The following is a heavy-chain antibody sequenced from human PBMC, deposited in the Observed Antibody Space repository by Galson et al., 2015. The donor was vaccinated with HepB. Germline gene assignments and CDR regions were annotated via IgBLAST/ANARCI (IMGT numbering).Heavy chain of an antibody. CDR1: GFTFNSYA. CDR2: ISAGADRT. V-gene: IGHV3-23*01. J-gene: IGHJ4*01. D-gene: IGHD4-11*01. CDR3: VPRGLYNFDY. Sequence: SLRLSCAASGFTFNSYAMSWVRQAPGKGLDWVSGISAGADRTYYPNSVKGRFTISRDNSKNTLFLQMNGLRVEDTAVYCCVPRGLYNFDYWGQGTLVTVSS.